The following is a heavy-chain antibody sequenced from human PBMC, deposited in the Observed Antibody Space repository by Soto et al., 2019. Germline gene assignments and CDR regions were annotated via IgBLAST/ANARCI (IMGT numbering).Heavy chain of an antibody. CDR3: GGTDHPFAP. J-gene: IGHJ5*02. D-gene: IGHD1-1*01. Sequence: SETLSLTCTVSGGSISSSSYYWGWIRQPPGKGLEWIGSIFYSGSTYYNPSLKSRVTISVDTSKNQFALKLTSVSATDTAVYYSGGTDHPFAPWGKGTLVTVSS. CDR1: GGSISSSSYY. V-gene: IGHV4-39*01. CDR2: IFYSGST.